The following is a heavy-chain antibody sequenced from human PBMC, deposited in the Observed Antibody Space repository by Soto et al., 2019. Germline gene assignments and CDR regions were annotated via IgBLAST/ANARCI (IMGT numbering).Heavy chain of an antibody. J-gene: IGHJ4*02. CDR3: ARDWGGGSYAY. D-gene: IGHD1-26*01. V-gene: IGHV3-11*01. CDR2: ISRSGSTI. Sequence: GGSQRLSCAAFGFTFSDYDVSWIRQAPGKGLEWVSYISRSGSTIYYADSVKGRFTISRDNAKNSLYLQMNSLRAEDTAVYYCARDWGGGSYAYWGQGTLVTSPQ. CDR1: GFTFSDYD.